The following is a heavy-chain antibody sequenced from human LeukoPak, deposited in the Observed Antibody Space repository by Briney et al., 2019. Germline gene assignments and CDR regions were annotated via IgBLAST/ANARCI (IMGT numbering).Heavy chain of an antibody. Sequence: SETLSLTCTVSGGSISSYYWSWIRQPPGKGLEWIGCGHYSGSTNHNPSLKSRVTVSVDMSKNQFSLNLRSMTAADTAMYYCARVFGGYSYHYFDYWGQGILVTVSS. J-gene: IGHJ4*02. CDR3: ARVFGGYSYHYFDY. V-gene: IGHV4-59*01. CDR2: GHYSGST. D-gene: IGHD5-18*01. CDR1: GGSISSYY.